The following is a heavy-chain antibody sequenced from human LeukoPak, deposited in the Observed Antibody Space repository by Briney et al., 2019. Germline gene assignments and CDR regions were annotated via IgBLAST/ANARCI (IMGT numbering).Heavy chain of an antibody. Sequence: GESLKISCKGFGSPFTSYWIGWVRPMPGKGLEWMGIIYPGDSDTRYSPSFQGQVPIPAAKSLTTPYLPWSSLKASDTAMYYCARVSGSTPYVDVWGKGTTVTISS. J-gene: IGHJ6*03. CDR2: IYPGDSDT. V-gene: IGHV5-51*01. CDR3: ARVSGSTPYVDV. CDR1: GSPFTSYW. D-gene: IGHD3-10*01.